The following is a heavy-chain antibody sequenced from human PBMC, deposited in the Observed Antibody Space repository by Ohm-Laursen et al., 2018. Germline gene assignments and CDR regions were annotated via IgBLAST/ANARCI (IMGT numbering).Heavy chain of an antibody. Sequence: SLRLSCSASGFTFSSYGMHWVRQAPGKGLEWVAVISYDGSNKYYADSVKGRFTISRDNAKNSLYLQMNSLRAEDTAVYYCARERYYDFWSGYYRLLYGMDVWGQGTTVTVSS. CDR2: ISYDGSNK. CDR3: ARERYYDFWSGYYRLLYGMDV. CDR1: GFTFSSYG. V-gene: IGHV3-30*03. D-gene: IGHD3-3*01. J-gene: IGHJ6*02.